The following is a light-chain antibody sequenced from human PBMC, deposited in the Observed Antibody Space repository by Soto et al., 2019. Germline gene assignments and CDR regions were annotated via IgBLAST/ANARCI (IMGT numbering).Light chain of an antibody. CDR2: DAS. CDR3: QQSSSTPRT. Sequence: DIQMTQSPSTLSASVGDRVTITCRASQSISSWLAWYQQKPGKAPKLLIYDASSLESGVPSRFSGSGSGTEFTLTISSLQPDDFATYYCQQSSSTPRTFGQGTRVEIK. V-gene: IGKV1-5*01. J-gene: IGKJ1*01. CDR1: QSISSW.